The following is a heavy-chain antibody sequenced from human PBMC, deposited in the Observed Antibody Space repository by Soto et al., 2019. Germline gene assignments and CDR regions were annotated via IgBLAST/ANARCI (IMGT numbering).Heavy chain of an antibody. Sequence: ASVKVSCKVSGYTLTELSMHWVRQAPGKGLEWMGSFDPEDGETIYAQKFQGRVTMTEDTSTDTAYMELSSLRSEDTAVYYCATDPWDNSGYYFNYWGQGTLVTVSS. CDR1: GYTLTELS. V-gene: IGHV1-24*01. J-gene: IGHJ4*02. D-gene: IGHD3-22*01. CDR2: FDPEDGET. CDR3: ATDPWDNSGYYFNY.